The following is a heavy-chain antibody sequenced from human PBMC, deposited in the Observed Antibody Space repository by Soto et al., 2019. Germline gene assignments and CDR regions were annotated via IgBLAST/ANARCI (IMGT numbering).Heavy chain of an antibody. V-gene: IGHV4-30-4*01. D-gene: IGHD1-26*01. CDR1: GVSVSRDYQ. CDR3: AKAWDF. Sequence: SETLSLTCTVSGVSVSRDYQWIWIRQPPGKGLEWIGHISYSGSPYYHPSLRSRLSISVDTSKNQFSLKVKSVTAADTAVYYCAKAWDFWGQGTLVTVSS. J-gene: IGHJ1*01. CDR2: ISYSGSP.